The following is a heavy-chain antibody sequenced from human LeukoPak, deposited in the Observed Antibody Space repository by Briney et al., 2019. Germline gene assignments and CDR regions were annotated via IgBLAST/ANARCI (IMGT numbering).Heavy chain of an antibody. CDR1: GFTFSSYD. V-gene: IGHV3-30*19. J-gene: IGHJ3*02. CDR2: ISYDGSNK. D-gene: IGHD5-24*01. Sequence: GGSLRLSCAASGFTFSSYDMHWVRQAPGKGLEWVAVISYDGSNKYYADSVKGRFTISRDNSKNTLYLQMNSLRAEDTAVYYCARFRRDGPFDIWGQGTMVTVSS. CDR3: ARFRRDGPFDI.